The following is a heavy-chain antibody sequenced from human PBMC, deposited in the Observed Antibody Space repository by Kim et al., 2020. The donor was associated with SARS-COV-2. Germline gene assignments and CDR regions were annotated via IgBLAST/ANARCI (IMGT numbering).Heavy chain of an antibody. V-gene: IGHV3-21*01. Sequence: DSVKGRFTISRDNAKNSLYLQMNSLRAEDTAVYYCARDLRDGWSKYLFDYWGQGTLVTVSS. D-gene: IGHD2-15*01. CDR3: ARDLRDGWSKYLFDY. J-gene: IGHJ4*02.